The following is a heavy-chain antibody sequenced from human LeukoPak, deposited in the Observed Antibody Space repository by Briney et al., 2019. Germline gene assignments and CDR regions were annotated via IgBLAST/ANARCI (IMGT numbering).Heavy chain of an antibody. CDR2: ISSGGNTE. V-gene: IGHV3-48*03. Sequence: GGSLRLSCAASGFSFSSYAVNWVRQAPGKGLEWVSHISSGGNTEYYVDSVRGRFSMPRDNPKNLLFLQMNSLRAEDTAVYYCARDTVNGPFVISLDYWGQGALVTVSS. CDR3: ARDTVNGPFVISLDY. CDR1: GFSFSSYA. J-gene: IGHJ4*02. D-gene: IGHD2-8*01.